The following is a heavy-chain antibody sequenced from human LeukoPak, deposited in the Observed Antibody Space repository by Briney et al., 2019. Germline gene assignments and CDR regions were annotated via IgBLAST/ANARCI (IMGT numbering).Heavy chain of an antibody. D-gene: IGHD3-10*01. Sequence: SGTLSLTCTVSCGSISSYYWSWIRQPPGKGLEWIGYIYYSGSTNYNPSLKSRVTISVDTSKNQFSLKLSSVTAADTAVYYCARMPASGSPITPPFDYWGQGTLVTVSS. J-gene: IGHJ4*02. CDR2: IYYSGST. V-gene: IGHV4-59*01. CDR3: ARMPASGSPITPPFDY. CDR1: CGSISSYY.